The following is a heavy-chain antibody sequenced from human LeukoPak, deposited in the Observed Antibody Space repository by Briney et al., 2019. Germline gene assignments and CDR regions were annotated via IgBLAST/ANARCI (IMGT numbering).Heavy chain of an antibody. Sequence: GGSLRLSCAASGFTFSSYWMSWVRQAPGKGLEWVANIKQDGSEKYYVDSVKGRFTISRDNAKNSLYLQMNSLRAEAAAVYYCARDLTYDFWSGYSSGYSYMDVWGKGPRSPSP. V-gene: IGHV3-7*01. CDR2: IKQDGSEK. D-gene: IGHD3-3*01. CDR1: GFTFSSYW. J-gene: IGHJ6*03. CDR3: ARDLTYDFWSGYSSGYSYMDV.